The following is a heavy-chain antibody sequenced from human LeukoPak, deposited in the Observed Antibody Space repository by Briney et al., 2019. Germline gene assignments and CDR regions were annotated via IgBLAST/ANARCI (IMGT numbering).Heavy chain of an antibody. D-gene: IGHD5-18*01. CDR3: ARDGPWIQLWLPSRGYFDY. CDR1: GFTFSSYG. CDR2: IRYDGSNK. J-gene: IGHJ4*02. Sequence: GGSLRLSCAASGFTFSSYGMHWVRQAPGKGLEWVAFIRYDGSNKYYADSVKGRFTISRDNSKNTLYLQMNSLRAEDTAVYYCARDGPWIQLWLPSRGYFDYWGQGTLVTDSS. V-gene: IGHV3-30*02.